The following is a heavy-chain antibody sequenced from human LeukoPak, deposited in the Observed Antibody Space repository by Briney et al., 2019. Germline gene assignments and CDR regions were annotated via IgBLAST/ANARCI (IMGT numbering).Heavy chain of an antibody. V-gene: IGHV4-59*01. CDR2: IYYSGSA. CDR3: ARGHQGGNNYYYYYMDV. D-gene: IGHD4-23*01. Sequence: SETLSLTCTVSGGSISSYYWSWIRQPPGKGLEWIGYIYYSGSASYNPSLKSRVTISVDTSKNQFSLKLSSVTAADTAVYYCARGHQGGNNYYYYYMDVWGKGTTVTVSS. CDR1: GGSISSYY. J-gene: IGHJ6*03.